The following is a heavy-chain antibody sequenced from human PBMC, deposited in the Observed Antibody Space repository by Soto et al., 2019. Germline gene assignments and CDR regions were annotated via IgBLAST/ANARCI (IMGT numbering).Heavy chain of an antibody. V-gene: IGHV4-30-4*01. Sequence: QVQLQESGPSLVKPSQTLSLTCTVSGGSISSGDYYWAWIRQPPGKGLEWIGYIYYTGSTYSNPSLKSRVTISVDTSKNQFSLNLNSVSAADTAVYYCARYYPTPGLDYWGQGTLVTVSS. J-gene: IGHJ4*02. CDR1: GGSISSGDYY. D-gene: IGHD3-10*01. CDR3: ARYYPTPGLDY. CDR2: IYYTGST.